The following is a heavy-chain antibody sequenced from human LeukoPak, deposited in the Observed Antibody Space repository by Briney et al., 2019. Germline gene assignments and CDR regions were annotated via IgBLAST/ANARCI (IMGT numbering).Heavy chain of an antibody. J-gene: IGHJ5*02. CDR1: GYTFTGYY. CDR2: INSNSGGT. V-gene: IGHV1-2*02. Sequence: ASVKVSCKASGYTFTGYYMHWVRQAPGQGLEWMGWINSNSGGTNYAQKFQGRVTMTRDTSISTAYMELSRLRSDDTAVYYCARVPSYDFWSGYFDWFDPWGQGTLVTVSS. D-gene: IGHD3-3*01. CDR3: ARVPSYDFWSGYFDWFDP.